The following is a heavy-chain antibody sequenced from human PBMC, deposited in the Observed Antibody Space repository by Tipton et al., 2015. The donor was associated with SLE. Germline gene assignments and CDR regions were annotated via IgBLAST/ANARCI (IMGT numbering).Heavy chain of an antibody. CDR3: VKDKSYAWFSFLES. CDR1: GFSFPTFA. V-gene: IGHV3-23*01. CDR2: IIVSGVTT. J-gene: IGHJ4*02. D-gene: IGHD2-2*01. Sequence: SLRLSCAASGFSFPTFAMSWVRQAPGKGLEWVSAIIVSGVTTYYADSVKGRFTISRDNSKNTLYLQMNSLRVEDTAVYYCVKDKSYAWFSFLESWGQGILVTVSS.